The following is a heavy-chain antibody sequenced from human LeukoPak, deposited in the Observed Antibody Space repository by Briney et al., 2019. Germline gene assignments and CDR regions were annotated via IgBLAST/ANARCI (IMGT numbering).Heavy chain of an antibody. D-gene: IGHD1-26*01. J-gene: IGHJ4*02. CDR3: AKELVGSYVESRGDY. CDR2: ISGSGGST. CDR1: GFTFSIYA. Sequence: PGGSLRLSCAASGFTFSIYAMSWVRQAPGKGLEWVSAISGSGGSTYYADSVKGRFTISRDNSKNTLYLQMNSLRAEDTAVYYYAKELVGSYVESRGDYWGQGTLVTVSS. V-gene: IGHV3-23*01.